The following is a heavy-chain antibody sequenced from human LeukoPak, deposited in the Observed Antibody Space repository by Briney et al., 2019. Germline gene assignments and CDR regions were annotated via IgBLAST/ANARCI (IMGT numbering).Heavy chain of an antibody. V-gene: IGHV1-46*01. Sequence: GASVKVSCKASGYIFTSYHMHWVRQAPGQGLGWMGIINPKSGSASYAQECQGRVTMTRDTSTSIGYMELSSLRSEDTAVYYCARGLYSGWYVYWGQGTLVSVSS. CDR2: INPKSGSA. CDR1: GYIFTSYH. J-gene: IGHJ1*01. CDR3: ARGLYSGWYVY. D-gene: IGHD6-19*01.